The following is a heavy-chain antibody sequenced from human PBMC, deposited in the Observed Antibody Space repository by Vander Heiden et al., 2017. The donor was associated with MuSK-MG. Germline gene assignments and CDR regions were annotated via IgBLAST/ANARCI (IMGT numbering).Heavy chain of an antibody. J-gene: IGHJ5*02. CDR3: ARGIPDWLGWFDP. CDR2: IYSGGST. Sequence: EVQLVESGGGLIQPGGSLRLSCAASGFTVSSNYMSWVRQAPGKGLEWVSVIYSGGSTYYADSVKGRFTISRDNSKNTLYLQMNSLRAEDTAVYYCARGIPDWLGWFDPWGQGTLVTVSS. D-gene: IGHD3-9*01. V-gene: IGHV3-53*01. CDR1: GFTVSSNY.